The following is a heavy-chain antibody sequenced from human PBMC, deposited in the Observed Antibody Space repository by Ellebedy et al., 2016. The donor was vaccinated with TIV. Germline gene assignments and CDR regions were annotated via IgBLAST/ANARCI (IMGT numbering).Heavy chain of an antibody. J-gene: IGHJ6*03. CDR2: IYYSGST. V-gene: IGHV4-59*01. CDR1: GGSISSYY. Sequence: SETLSLTXTVSGGSISSYYWSWIRQPPGKGLEWIGYIYYSGSTNYNPSLKSRVTISVDTSKNQFSLKLSSVTAADTAVYYCARDDIVVVPAAIPYYYYYYMDVWGKGTTVTVSS. CDR3: ARDDIVVVPAAIPYYYYYYMDV. D-gene: IGHD2-2*02.